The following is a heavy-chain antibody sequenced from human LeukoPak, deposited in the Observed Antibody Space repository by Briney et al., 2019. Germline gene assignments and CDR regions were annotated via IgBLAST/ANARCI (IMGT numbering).Heavy chain of an antibody. J-gene: IGHJ4*02. D-gene: IGHD3-10*01. V-gene: IGHV3-7*01. CDR3: ARDNYYGSGSYYY. CDR2: IKQDGSEK. Sequence: GGSLRLSCAASGFTFSSYWMSWVRQAPGKGLEWVANIKQDGSEKYYVDSVKGRFTISRDNAKSSLYLQMNSLRAEDTAVYYCARDNYYGSGSYYYWGQGTLVTVSS. CDR1: GFTFSSYW.